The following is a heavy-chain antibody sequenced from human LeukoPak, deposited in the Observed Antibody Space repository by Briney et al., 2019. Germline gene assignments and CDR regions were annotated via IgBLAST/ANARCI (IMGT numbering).Heavy chain of an antibody. CDR2: ISSSSSYI. CDR1: GFTFSSYS. J-gene: IGHJ4*02. D-gene: IGHD2-15*01. Sequence: GGSLRLSCAASGFTFSSYSMNWVRQAPGKGLEWVSSISSSSSYIYYADSVKGRFTTSRDNAKNSLYLQMNSLRAEDTAVYYCARDHCSGGSCYWFDYWGQGTLVTVSS. V-gene: IGHV3-21*01. CDR3: ARDHCSGGSCYWFDY.